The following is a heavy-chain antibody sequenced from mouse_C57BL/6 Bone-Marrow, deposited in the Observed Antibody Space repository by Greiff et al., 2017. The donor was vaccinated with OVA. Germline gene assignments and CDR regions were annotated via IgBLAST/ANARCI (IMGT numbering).Heavy chain of an antibody. V-gene: IGHV1-52*01. D-gene: IGHD1-1*01. CDR1: GYTFTSYW. CDR3: ARSGKIFYYGSSPYWYFDV. J-gene: IGHJ1*03. Sequence: QVQLKQPGAELVRPGSSVKLSCKASGYTFTSYWMHWVKQRPIQGLEWIGNIDPSDSETHYNQKFKDKATLTVDKSSSTAYMQLRSLTSEDSAVYYCARSGKIFYYGSSPYWYFDVWGTGTTVTVSS. CDR2: IDPSDSET.